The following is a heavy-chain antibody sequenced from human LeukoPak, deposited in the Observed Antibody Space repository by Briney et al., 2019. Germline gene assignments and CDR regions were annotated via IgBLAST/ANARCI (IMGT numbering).Heavy chain of an antibody. V-gene: IGHV3-30*02. CDR2: IRYDGSNK. CDR1: GFTFSSYG. D-gene: IGHD3-10*01. CDR3: AKDFIPRDGSGSYYHDY. J-gene: IGHJ4*02. Sequence: QTGGSLRLSCAASGFTFSSYGMHWVRQAPGKGLEWVAFIRYDGSNKYYADSVKGRFTISRDNSKNTLYLQMNSLRAEDTAVYYCAKDFIPRDGSGSYYHDYWGQGTLVTVSS.